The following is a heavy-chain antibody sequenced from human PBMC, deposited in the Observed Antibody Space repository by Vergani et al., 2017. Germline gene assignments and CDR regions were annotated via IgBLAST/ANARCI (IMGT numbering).Heavy chain of an antibody. CDR1: GGSISSGGYY. J-gene: IGHJ3*02. V-gene: IGHV4-31*03. CDR3: ARGGGYCSSTGGYPTAFDI. CDR2: IYYSGST. D-gene: IGHD2-2*01. Sequence: QVQLQESGPGLVKPSQTLSLTCTVSGGSISSGGYYWSWIRQHPGKGLEWIGYIYYSGSTYYNPSLKSRVTISVDTSKNQFSLKLSSVTAADTAVYYCARGGGYCSSTGGYPTAFDIWGQGTMVTVSS.